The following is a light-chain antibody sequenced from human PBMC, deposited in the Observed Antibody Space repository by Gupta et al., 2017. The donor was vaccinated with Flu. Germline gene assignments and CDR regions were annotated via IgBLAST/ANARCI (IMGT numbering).Light chain of an antibody. CDR2: AAS. CDR3: QQTHNFPRT. J-gene: IGKJ1*01. CDR1: QAIGSS. V-gene: IGKV1-12*01. Sequence: DIQMTQSPSSVSASVGGRVTVTCRAGQAIGSSLAWYQQKPGKAPKLLIHAASRVESGVPPRFSGSGSGTDFTLTISSRQPEDFATYFCQQTHNFPRTFGQGTKVEV.